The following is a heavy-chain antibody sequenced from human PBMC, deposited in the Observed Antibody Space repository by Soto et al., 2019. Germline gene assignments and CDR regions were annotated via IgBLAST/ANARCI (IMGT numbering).Heavy chain of an antibody. D-gene: IGHD2-2*01. CDR3: ARSSRSYCSSTSCYAYYFDY. Sequence: ASVKVSCKASGYTFTSYGISWVRQAPGQGLEWMGWISAYNGNTNYAQKLQGRVTMTTDTSTSTAYMELRSLRSDDTAVYYCARSSRSYCSSTSCYAYYFDYWGQGTLVTVSS. V-gene: IGHV1-18*01. CDR2: ISAYNGNT. J-gene: IGHJ4*02. CDR1: GYTFTSYG.